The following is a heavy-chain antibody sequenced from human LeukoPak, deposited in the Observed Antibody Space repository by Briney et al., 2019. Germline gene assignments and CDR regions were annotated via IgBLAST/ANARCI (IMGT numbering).Heavy chain of an antibody. J-gene: IGHJ4*02. D-gene: IGHD4-17*01. CDR2: ISGSGGST. V-gene: IGHV3-23*01. CDR1: GFTFSSYA. Sequence: PGGSLRLSCAASGFTFSSYAMSWVRQAPGKGLEWVSAISGSGGSTYYADSVKGRFTISRDNSKNTLYLQMNSLRAEDTAVYYCARVVYDYGDYGPNSFDYWGQGTLVTVSS. CDR3: ARVVYDYGDYGPNSFDY.